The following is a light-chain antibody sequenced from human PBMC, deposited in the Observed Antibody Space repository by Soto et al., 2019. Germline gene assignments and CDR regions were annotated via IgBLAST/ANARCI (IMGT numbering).Light chain of an antibody. V-gene: IGLV2-23*01. Sequence: QSALTQPASVSGSPGQSITISCTGSSSDVGTYDLVSWYQHHPGAAPKLMIYEATRRPSGISNRFSGSKSGNTASLPISGLQAEDEADYYCCSFAGSNSWVFGGGTKLTVL. CDR3: CSFAGSNSWV. J-gene: IGLJ3*02. CDR2: EAT. CDR1: SSDVGTYDL.